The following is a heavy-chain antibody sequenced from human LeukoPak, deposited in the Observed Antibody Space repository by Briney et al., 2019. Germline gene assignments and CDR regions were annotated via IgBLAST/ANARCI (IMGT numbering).Heavy chain of an antibody. D-gene: IGHD3-3*01. CDR3: AKDHVVLRTKPYYYYYMDV. J-gene: IGHJ6*03. CDR2: ISGSGGTT. Sequence: GGSLRLSCASSGFTFSSYAMNWVRQAPGKGLEWVSTISGSGGTTFYADSVKGRFTISRDNSKNTLYLQMNSLRAEDTAVYYCAKDHVVLRTKPYYYYYMDVWGKGTTVTVSS. CDR1: GFTFSSYA. V-gene: IGHV3-23*01.